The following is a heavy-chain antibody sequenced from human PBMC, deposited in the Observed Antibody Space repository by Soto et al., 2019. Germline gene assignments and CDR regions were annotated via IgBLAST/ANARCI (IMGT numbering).Heavy chain of an antibody. J-gene: IGHJ5*02. CDR1: GVSISSYY. CDR3: AREILGWFDP. CDR2: IYYSGST. Sequence: NPXETLSLTCPVSGVSISSYYWSWIRQPPGKGLEWIGYIYYSGSTNYNPSLKSRVTISVDTSKNQFSLKLSSVTDADTAVYYCAREILGWFDPWGQGTLVTVYS. V-gene: IGHV4-59*01. D-gene: IGHD2-15*01.